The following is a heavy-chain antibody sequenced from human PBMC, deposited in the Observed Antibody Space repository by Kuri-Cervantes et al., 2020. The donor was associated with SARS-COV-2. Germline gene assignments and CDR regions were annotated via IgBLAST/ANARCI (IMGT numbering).Heavy chain of an antibody. V-gene: IGHV4-59*11. Sequence: ESLKISCTVSGGSISSHYWSWIRQPPGKGLEWIGYIYYSGSTYYNPSLKSRVTISVDTSKNQFSLKLSSVTAADTAVYYCARLGGYRSGYNWFDPWGQGTLVTVSS. CDR3: ARLGGYRSGYNWFDP. CDR2: IYYSGST. J-gene: IGHJ5*02. CDR1: GGSISSHY. D-gene: IGHD5-18*01.